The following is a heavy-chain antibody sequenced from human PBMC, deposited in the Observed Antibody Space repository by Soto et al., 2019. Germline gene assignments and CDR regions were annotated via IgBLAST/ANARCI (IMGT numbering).Heavy chain of an antibody. D-gene: IGHD3-10*01. CDR3: AKIGIGSYYGTDV. V-gene: IGHV4-59*01. CDR2: IYYSGST. Sequence: SETLSLTCTVSGGSISSYYWSWIRQPPGKGLEWIGYIYYSGSTNYNPSLKSRVTISVDTSKNQFSLKLSSVTAADTAVYYCAKIGIGSYYGTDVWGQGTTVTVSS. J-gene: IGHJ6*02. CDR1: GGSISSYY.